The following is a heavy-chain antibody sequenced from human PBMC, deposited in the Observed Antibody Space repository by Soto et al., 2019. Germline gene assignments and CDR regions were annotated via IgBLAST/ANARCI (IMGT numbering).Heavy chain of an antibody. D-gene: IGHD3-22*01. CDR2: IIPIFGTA. J-gene: IGHJ6*02. CDR3: ARDGPRYYSMIVVVTGAGMDV. CDR1: GGTFSSYA. Sequence: SVKLSCKASGGTFSSYAISWVRQAPGQGLEWMGGIIPIFGTANYAQKFQGRVTITADESTSTAYMELSSLRSEDTAVYYCARDGPRYYSMIVVVTGAGMDVWGQGTTVTVSS. V-gene: IGHV1-69*13.